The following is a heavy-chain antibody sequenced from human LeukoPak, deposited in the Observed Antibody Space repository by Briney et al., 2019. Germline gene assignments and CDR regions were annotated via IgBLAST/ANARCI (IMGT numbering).Heavy chain of an antibody. CDR3: AKDPYSGSYYDY. CDR1: GFTFSSYA. D-gene: IGHD1-26*01. CDR2: ISGSGGST. J-gene: IGHJ4*02. V-gene: IGHV3-23*01. Sequence: GGSLILSCAASGFTFSSYAMSWVRQAPGKGLEWVSAISGSGGSTYYADSVKGRFTISRDNSKNTLYLQMNSLRAEDTAVYYCAKDPYSGSYYDYWGQGTLVTVSS.